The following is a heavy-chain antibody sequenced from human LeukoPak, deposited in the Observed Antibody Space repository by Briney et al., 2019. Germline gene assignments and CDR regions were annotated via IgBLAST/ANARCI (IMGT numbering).Heavy chain of an antibody. J-gene: IGHJ5*02. CDR3: ARAFGVAINGGWFDP. D-gene: IGHD3-3*01. CDR2: IYYSGSA. CDR1: DGSIILGDYY. V-gene: IGHV4-30-4*08. Sequence: KPSETLSLTCTVPDGSIILGDYYWSWIRQSPGKGLEWIGYIYYSGSAYYNPSLKNRVIISVDTSKNQFSLSLNSITAADTAVYYCARAFGVAINGGWFDPWGQGTLVTVSS.